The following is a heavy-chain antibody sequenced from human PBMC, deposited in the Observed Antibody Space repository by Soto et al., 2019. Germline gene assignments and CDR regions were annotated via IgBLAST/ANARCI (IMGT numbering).Heavy chain of an antibody. CDR1: GYTFTSYG. V-gene: IGHV1-18*01. J-gene: IGHJ5*02. CDR2: ISAYNGNT. D-gene: IGHD3-9*01. Sequence: VKVSCKASGYTFTSYGISWVRRAPGQGLEWMGWISAYNGNTNYAQKLQGRVTMTTDTSTSTAYMELRSLRSDDTAVYYCARDVLRYFDWLLHPNWFDPWGQGTLVTVSS. CDR3: ARDVLRYFDWLLHPNWFDP.